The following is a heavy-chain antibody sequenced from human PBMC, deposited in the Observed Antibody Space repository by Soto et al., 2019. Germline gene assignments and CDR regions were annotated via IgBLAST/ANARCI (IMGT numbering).Heavy chain of an antibody. Sequence: PGGSLRLSCAASGFTFDDYAMHWVRQAPGKGLEWVSGISWNSGSIGYADSVKGRFTISRDNAKNSLYLQMNSLRAEDTALYYCAKDIRQWLDHTFDYWGQGTLVTVSS. J-gene: IGHJ4*02. V-gene: IGHV3-9*01. CDR1: GFTFDDYA. CDR3: AKDIRQWLDHTFDY. D-gene: IGHD6-19*01. CDR2: ISWNSGSI.